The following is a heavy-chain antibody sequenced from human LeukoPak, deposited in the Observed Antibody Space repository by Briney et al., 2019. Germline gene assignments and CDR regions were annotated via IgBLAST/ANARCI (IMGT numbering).Heavy chain of an antibody. V-gene: IGHV3-48*03. CDR3: TTLGYHLNS. CDR1: GFDFGANE. CDR2: FAGSDTTK. Sequence: GGSLRLSCAASGFDFGANEMNWVRQAPGKGLEWVAYFAGSDTTKYYADSVRGRFTISRDNAKKSLYLQMNSLRAEDTALYYCTTLGYHLNSWGQGTLVTVSS. J-gene: IGHJ4*02. D-gene: IGHD3-22*01.